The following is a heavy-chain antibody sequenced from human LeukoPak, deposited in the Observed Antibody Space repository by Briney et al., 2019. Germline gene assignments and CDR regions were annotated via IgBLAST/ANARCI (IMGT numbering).Heavy chain of an antibody. CDR2: ISGDGGST. CDR3: AKDLGGGYFDWLLVY. Sequence: GGSLRLSCAASGFTFDDYAMHWVRQAPGKGLEWVSLISGDGGSTYYADSVKGRFTISRDNSKNSLYLQMNSLRAEDTALYYCAKDLGGGYFDWLLVYWGQGTLVTVSS. D-gene: IGHD3-9*01. V-gene: IGHV3-43*02. J-gene: IGHJ4*02. CDR1: GFTFDDYA.